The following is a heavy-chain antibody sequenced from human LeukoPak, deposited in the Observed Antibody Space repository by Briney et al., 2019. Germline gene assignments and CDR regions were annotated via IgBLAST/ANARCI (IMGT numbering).Heavy chain of an antibody. D-gene: IGHD3-22*01. CDR3: ARAYGDNGYFQLPIDY. J-gene: IGHJ4*02. CDR1: GFSFRTSW. Sequence: PGGSLRLSCGASGFSFRTSWLNWVRQAPGKGLEWVSGITASGDTTHHIDSVKGRFTISRDNSKNTLFLQMNSLGVDDTALYYCARAYGDNGYFQLPIDYWGRGTLVTVSS. CDR2: ITASGDTT. V-gene: IGHV3-23*01.